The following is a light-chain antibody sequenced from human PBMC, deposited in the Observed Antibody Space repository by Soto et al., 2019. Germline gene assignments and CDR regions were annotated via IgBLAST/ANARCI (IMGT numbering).Light chain of an antibody. CDR2: EVT. Sequence: QSVLTQPPSASGSLGQSVTISCTGTSSDVGAYNYVSWYQHHPGKAPKLMIYEVTKRPSGVPDRFSGSKSGNTASLTVSGLQADDEADYYCSSYAGSNNFVVFGGGTKLTVL. CDR1: SSDVGAYNY. V-gene: IGLV2-8*01. J-gene: IGLJ2*01. CDR3: SSYAGSNNFVV.